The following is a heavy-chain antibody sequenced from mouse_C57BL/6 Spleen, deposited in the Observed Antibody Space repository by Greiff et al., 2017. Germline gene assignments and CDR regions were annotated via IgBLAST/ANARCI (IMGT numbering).Heavy chain of an antibody. CDR3: ASLSYCGSSYDYFDY. Sequence: VQLKQSGPELVKPGASVKMSCKASGYTFTDYNMHWVKQSHGKSLEWIGYINPNNGGTSYNQKFKGKATLTVNKSSSTAYMELRSLTSEDSAVXYCASLSYCGSSYDYFDYWGQGTTLTVSS. J-gene: IGHJ2*01. V-gene: IGHV1-22*01. D-gene: IGHD1-1*01. CDR1: GYTFTDYN. CDR2: INPNNGGT.